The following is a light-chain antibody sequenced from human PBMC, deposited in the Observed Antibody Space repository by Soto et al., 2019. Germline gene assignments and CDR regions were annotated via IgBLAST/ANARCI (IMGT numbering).Light chain of an antibody. Sequence: QSALTQPPSASGSPGQSVTISCTATSGDVGGYNYVSWYQQHPGKAPKLMIYEVSKRPSGVPDRFSGSKSGNTASLTVSGLQDEDEADYYCRSYAGSNNYVFGTGTKLTVL. CDR1: SGDVGGYNY. V-gene: IGLV2-8*01. J-gene: IGLJ1*01. CDR2: EVS. CDR3: RSYAGSNNYV.